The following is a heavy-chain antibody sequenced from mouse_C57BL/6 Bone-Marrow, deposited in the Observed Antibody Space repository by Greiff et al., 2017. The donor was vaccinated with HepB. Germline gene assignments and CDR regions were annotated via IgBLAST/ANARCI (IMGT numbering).Heavy chain of an antibody. CDR2: IYPGDGDT. V-gene: IGHV1-82*01. J-gene: IGHJ2*01. CDR1: GYAFSSSW. CDR3: ASWDEFDY. Sequence: VQWVESGPELVKPGASVKISCKASGYAFSSSWMNWVKQRPGKGLEWIGRIYPGDGDTNYNGKFKGKATLTADKSSSTAYMQLSSLTSEDSAVYFCASWDEFDYWWRETTLTVSS. D-gene: IGHD4-1*01.